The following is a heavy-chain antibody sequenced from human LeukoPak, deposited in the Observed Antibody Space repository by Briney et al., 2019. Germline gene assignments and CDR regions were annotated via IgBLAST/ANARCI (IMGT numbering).Heavy chain of an antibody. J-gene: IGHJ4*02. CDR1: GFTFSSYE. D-gene: IGHD3-3*01. V-gene: IGHV3-48*03. CDR3: ARDRGGADDFWSGYYTGYFDY. Sequence: PGGSLRLSCAASGFTFSSYEMNWVRQAPGKGLEWVSYIGSSGSTIYYADSVKGRFTISRDNAKNSLYLQMNSLRAEDTAVYYCARDRGGADDFWSGYYTGYFDYWGQGTLVTVSS. CDR2: IGSSGSTI.